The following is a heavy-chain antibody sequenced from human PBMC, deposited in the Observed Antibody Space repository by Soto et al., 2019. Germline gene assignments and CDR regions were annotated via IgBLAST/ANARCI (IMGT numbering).Heavy chain of an antibody. J-gene: IGHJ6*02. Sequence: EVQLLESGGDLVQPGGSLRLSCAASGFTFSIYAMSWVRQAPGKGLEWVSAISGSGGSTYYADSVKGRFTISRDNSKNTLYLQMNSMRAEDTAVYYCAKRYASYYYGMDVWGQGTTVTVSS. CDR2: ISGSGGST. CDR1: GFTFSIYA. CDR3: AKRYASYYYGMDV. D-gene: IGHD3-22*01. V-gene: IGHV3-23*01.